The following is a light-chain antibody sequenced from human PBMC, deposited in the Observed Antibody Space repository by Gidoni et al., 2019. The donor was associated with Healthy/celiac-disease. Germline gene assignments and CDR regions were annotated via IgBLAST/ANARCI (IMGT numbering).Light chain of an antibody. CDR3: MQALQTPRT. J-gene: IGKJ2*01. V-gene: IGKV2-28*01. Sequence: DIVMTQSLLSLPVTPGEPSSISRRSSQSLLHSNGYNYLDWYLQKPGQSPQLLIYLGSSRASGVPDRFSGSGSGTDFTLKISRVEAEDVGVYYCMQALQTPRTFGQGTKLEIK. CDR1: QSLLHSNGYNY. CDR2: LGS.